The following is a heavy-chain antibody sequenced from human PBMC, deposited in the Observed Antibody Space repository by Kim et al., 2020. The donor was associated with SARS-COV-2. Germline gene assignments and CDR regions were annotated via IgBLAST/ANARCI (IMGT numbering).Heavy chain of an antibody. CDR2: ISGSGGST. Sequence: GGSLRLSCAASGFTFSSYAMSWVRQAPGKGLEWVSAISGSGGSTYYADSVKGRFTISRDNSKNTLYLQMNSLRAEDTAVYYCAKDPQGDSSGYPSGYFDYWGQGTLVTVSS. D-gene: IGHD3-22*01. CDR3: AKDPQGDSSGYPSGYFDY. J-gene: IGHJ4*02. CDR1: GFTFSSYA. V-gene: IGHV3-23*01.